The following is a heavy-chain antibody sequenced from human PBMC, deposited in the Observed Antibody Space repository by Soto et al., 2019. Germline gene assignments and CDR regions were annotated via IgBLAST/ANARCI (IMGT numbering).Heavy chain of an antibody. Sequence: EVQLLESGGGLVQPGGSLRLSCAASGFTFSSYAMSWVRQAPGKGLEWVSAISGGGDSTYYADSVKGRFTISRDNSKNTLDLQMNSLRAEDTAVYYCAKGTHYDYVLGSPERSCSLDYWGQGTLVTVSS. CDR3: AKGTHYDYVLGSPERSCSLDY. D-gene: IGHD3-16*01. V-gene: IGHV3-23*01. J-gene: IGHJ4*02. CDR2: ISGGGDST. CDR1: GFTFSSYA.